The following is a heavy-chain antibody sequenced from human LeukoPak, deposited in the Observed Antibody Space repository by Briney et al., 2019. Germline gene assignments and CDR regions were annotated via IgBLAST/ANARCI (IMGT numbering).Heavy chain of an antibody. CDR2: ISSSSSTI. D-gene: IGHD3-22*01. V-gene: IGHV3-48*01. Sequence: GSLRLSCAASGFTFSSHSMNWVRQAPGKRLEWVSYISSSSSTIYYADSVKGRFTISRDNAKNSLYLQMNSLRAEDTAVYYCARGAYYYEDWGQGTLVTVSS. J-gene: IGHJ4*02. CDR1: GFTFSSHS. CDR3: ARGAYYYED.